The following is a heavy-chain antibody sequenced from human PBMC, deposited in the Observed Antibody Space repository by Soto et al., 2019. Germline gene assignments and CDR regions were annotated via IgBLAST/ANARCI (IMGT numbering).Heavy chain of an antibody. CDR3: PHTMAPILFHY. CDR2: IYWDDDK. D-gene: IGHD3-9*01. J-gene: IGHJ4*02. V-gene: IGHV2-5*02. CDR1: GFSLITSGVG. Sequence: QITLKEAGPTLVKPTQTLTLTCSFSGFSLITSGVGVGWIRQPPGKALEWLALIYWDDDKGYSTSLKSRLTSTMDTSENQVVLTMTYMDPGDTAIYSCPHTMAPILFHYWGQGVLVTVSS.